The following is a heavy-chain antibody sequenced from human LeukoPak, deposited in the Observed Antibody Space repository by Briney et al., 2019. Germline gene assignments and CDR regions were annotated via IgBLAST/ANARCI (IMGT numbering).Heavy chain of an antibody. CDR2: MNPNSGNT. CDR3: ARGSIFANYYGMDV. CDR1: GYTFTSYD. D-gene: IGHD3-9*01. V-gene: IGHV1-8*01. Sequence: ASVKVSCKASGYTFTSYDINWVRQATGQGLEWMGWMNPNSGNTGYAQKFQGRVTMTRNTSISTAYMELSSLRSEDTAVYYCARGSIFANYYGMDVWGQGTTVTVPS. J-gene: IGHJ6*02.